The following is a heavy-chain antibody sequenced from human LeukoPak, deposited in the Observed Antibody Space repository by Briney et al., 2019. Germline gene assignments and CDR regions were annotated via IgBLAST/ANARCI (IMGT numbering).Heavy chain of an antibody. V-gene: IGHV4-4*07. D-gene: IGHD2-21*02. CDR1: GGSLNSATT. CDR3: ARGFVEVTAFDY. J-gene: IGHJ4*02. Sequence: SETLSLTCTVSGGSLNSATTWSWVQQSAGKGLEWIGRIYTSGTTNYNPSLRSRVSMSVDTSKNQFSLKLSSVTAADTAVYYCARGFVEVTAFDYWGQGLLVTVSS. CDR2: IYTSGTT.